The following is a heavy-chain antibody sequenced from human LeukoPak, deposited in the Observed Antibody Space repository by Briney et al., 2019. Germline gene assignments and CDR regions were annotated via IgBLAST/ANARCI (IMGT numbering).Heavy chain of an antibody. J-gene: IGHJ4*02. Sequence: PGRSLRLSCAASGFTFSSYAMHWVRQAPGKGLEWVAVISYDGSNKYYADSVKGRFTISRDNSKNTLYLQMNSLGAEDTAIYYCARVDAALDYWGQGTLVTVSS. D-gene: IGHD6-6*01. CDR1: GFTFSSYA. CDR3: ARVDAALDY. CDR2: ISYDGSNK. V-gene: IGHV3-30-3*01.